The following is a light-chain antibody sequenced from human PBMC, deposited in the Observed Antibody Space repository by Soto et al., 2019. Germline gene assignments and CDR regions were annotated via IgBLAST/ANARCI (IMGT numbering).Light chain of an antibody. Sequence: IALTQSPGTLSLSPGDRATLSCRARQSVPNNYIAWYQQKPRQAPRLLIYGASRRATGNPDRFSGSGSGTDFTLTINRLATEDSAMYYCQQYGSSPYNFGQGSKLEIK. CDR2: GAS. V-gene: IGKV3-20*01. CDR1: QSVPNNY. CDR3: QQYGSSPYN. J-gene: IGKJ2*01.